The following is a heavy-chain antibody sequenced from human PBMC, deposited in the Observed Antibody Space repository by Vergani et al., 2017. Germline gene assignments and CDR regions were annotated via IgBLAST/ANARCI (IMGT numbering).Heavy chain of an antibody. CDR2: IYYSGST. J-gene: IGHJ4*02. CDR1: GGSISSYY. D-gene: IGHD5-18*01. CDR3: ARSDRRGYSYGPPDY. V-gene: IGHV4-59*01. Sequence: QVQLQESGPGLVKPSETLSLTCTVSGGSISSYYWSWIRQPPGKGLEWIGYIYYSGSTNYNPSLKSRVTISVDTSKNQFSLKLSSVTAADTAVYYCARSDRRGYSYGPPDYWGQGTLVTVSS.